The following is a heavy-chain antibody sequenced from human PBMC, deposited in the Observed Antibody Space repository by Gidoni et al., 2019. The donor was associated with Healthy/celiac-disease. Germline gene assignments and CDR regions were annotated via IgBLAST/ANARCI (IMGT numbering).Heavy chain of an antibody. CDR3: ARVEYYDFWSGYYKDYYYYGMDV. D-gene: IGHD3-3*01. Sequence: QVQLVESGGGVVQPGRSLRLSCAASGFPFSSYGMHWVRQAPGKGLGWVAVIWYDGSNKYYADSVKGRFTISRDNSKNTLYLQMNSLRAEDTAVYYCARVEYYDFWSGYYKDYYYYGMDVWGQGTTVTVSS. CDR2: IWYDGSNK. V-gene: IGHV3-33*01. J-gene: IGHJ6*02. CDR1: GFPFSSYG.